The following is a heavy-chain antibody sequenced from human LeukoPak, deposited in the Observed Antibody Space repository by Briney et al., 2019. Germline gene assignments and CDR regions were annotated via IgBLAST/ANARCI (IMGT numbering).Heavy chain of an antibody. Sequence: GGSLRLSCAASGFTFSSYGMHWVRQAPGKGLEWVAVISYDGSNKYYADSVKGRFTISRDYSKNTLYLQMNSLRAEDTAVYYCAKDGYSSGWYGSFDYWGQGTLVTVSS. CDR2: ISYDGSNK. CDR1: GFTFSSYG. J-gene: IGHJ4*02. CDR3: AKDGYSSGWYGSFDY. V-gene: IGHV3-30*18. D-gene: IGHD6-19*01.